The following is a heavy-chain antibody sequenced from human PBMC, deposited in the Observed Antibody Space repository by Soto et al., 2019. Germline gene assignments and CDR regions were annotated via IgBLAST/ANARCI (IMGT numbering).Heavy chain of an antibody. CDR2: ISHRGTA. D-gene: IGHD6-13*01. CDR3: ARVSATGTRWFDP. Sequence: LSLTCTVSGGSISSVAYYWGWIRQHPVKVLEWIGYISHRGTAYYTPSLKSRVSLSVDPSKSQFSLNVTSLTAADTAVYYCARVSATGTRWFDPWGPGTLVTVSS. J-gene: IGHJ5*02. CDR1: GGSISSVAYY. V-gene: IGHV4-31*03.